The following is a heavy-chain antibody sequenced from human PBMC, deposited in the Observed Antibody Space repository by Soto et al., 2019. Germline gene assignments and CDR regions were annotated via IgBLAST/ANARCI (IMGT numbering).Heavy chain of an antibody. CDR2: ISSSSSYT. CDR1: GFTFSDYY. J-gene: IGHJ5*02. Sequence: PGGSLRLSCAASGFTFSDYYMSWIRQAPGKGLEWVSYISSSSSYTNYADSVKGRFTISRDNAKNSLYLQMNSLRAEDTAVYYCARDDILTGYRDPTNWFDPWGQGTLVTVSS. CDR3: ARDDILTGYRDPTNWFDP. V-gene: IGHV3-11*05. D-gene: IGHD3-9*01.